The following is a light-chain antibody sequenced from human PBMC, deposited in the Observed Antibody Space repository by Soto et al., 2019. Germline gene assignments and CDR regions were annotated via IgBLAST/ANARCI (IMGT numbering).Light chain of an antibody. Sequence: EFVLTQSPGTLSLSPGERATLSCRASRSVRNNSLAWYQQKPGQAPRLLIYDASSRATGIPDRFSGGGSGTDFTLTISRLEPEDFAVYYCQQFSSYPLTFGGGTKVDI. V-gene: IGKV3-20*01. CDR1: RSVRNNS. CDR3: QQFSSYPLT. CDR2: DAS. J-gene: IGKJ4*01.